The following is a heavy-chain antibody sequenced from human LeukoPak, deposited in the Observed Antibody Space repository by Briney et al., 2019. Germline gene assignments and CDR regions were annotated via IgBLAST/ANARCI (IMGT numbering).Heavy chain of an antibody. CDR3: ARGGGSPLDY. CDR2: INHSGST. CDR1: GGPFSGYY. Sequence: PSETLSLTCAVYGGPFSGYYWSWIRQPPGKGLEWIGEINHSGSTNYNPSLKSRVTISVDTSKNQFSLKLSSVTAADTAVYYCARGGGSPLDYWGQGTLVTVSS. V-gene: IGHV4-34*01. D-gene: IGHD3-16*01. J-gene: IGHJ4*02.